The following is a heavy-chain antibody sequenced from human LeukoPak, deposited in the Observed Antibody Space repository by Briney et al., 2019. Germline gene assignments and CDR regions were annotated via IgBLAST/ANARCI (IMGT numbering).Heavy chain of an antibody. CDR1: GFTFSSYA. J-gene: IGHJ5*02. Sequence: GGSLRLSCAASGFTFSSYAFHWVRQAPGKGREGVAAVSYDGVNKYYADSVKGRFTISRDNFNNNLQMNSLRIDDTAVYYCAGGVQGVSSWFDPWGQGTLVTVSS. CDR3: AGGVQGVSSWFDP. CDR2: VSYDGVNK. D-gene: IGHD3-10*01. V-gene: IGHV3-30*04.